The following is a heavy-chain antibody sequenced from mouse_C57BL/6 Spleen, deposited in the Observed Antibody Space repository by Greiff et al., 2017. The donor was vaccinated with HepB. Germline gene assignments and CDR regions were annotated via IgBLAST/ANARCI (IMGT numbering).Heavy chain of an antibody. CDR3: ARGGLYDGYYDAMDY. CDR1: GYTFTDHT. J-gene: IGHJ4*01. CDR2: IYPRDGST. V-gene: IGHV1-78*01. Sequence: QVQLKESDAELVKPGASVKISCKASGYTFTDHTIHWMKQRPEQGLEWIGYIYPRDGSTKYNEKFKGKATLTADKSSSTAYMQLNSLTSEDSAVYFCARGGLYDGYYDAMDYWGQGTSVTVSS. D-gene: IGHD2-3*01.